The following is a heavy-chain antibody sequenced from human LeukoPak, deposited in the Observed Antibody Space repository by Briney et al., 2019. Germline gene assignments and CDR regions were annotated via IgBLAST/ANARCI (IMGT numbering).Heavy chain of an antibody. D-gene: IGHD5-24*01. CDR2: ISGSVGST. Sequence: PGGSLRLSCAASGLTFSSYAMSWVRQAPGKGLEWVSAISGSVGSTYYADSVKGRFTISRDNSKNTLYLQMNSLRAEDTAVYYCAKDLRVTIGIQYWGQGTLVTVSS. J-gene: IGHJ4*02. CDR1: GLTFSSYA. V-gene: IGHV3-23*01. CDR3: AKDLRVTIGIQY.